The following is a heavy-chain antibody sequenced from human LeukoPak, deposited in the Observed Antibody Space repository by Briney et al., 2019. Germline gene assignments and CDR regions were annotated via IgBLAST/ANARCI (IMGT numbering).Heavy chain of an antibody. CDR3: ARRPVHCSGGSCYSYDDY. Sequence: GGSLRLSCAASGFTFSSYWMSWVCQAPGKGLEWVANIKQDGSEKYYVDSVKGRFTISRDNAKNSLYLQMNSLRAEDTAVYYCARRPVHCSGGSCYSYDDYWGQGTLVTVSS. CDR1: GFTFSSYW. J-gene: IGHJ4*02. D-gene: IGHD2-15*01. CDR2: IKQDGSEK. V-gene: IGHV3-7*03.